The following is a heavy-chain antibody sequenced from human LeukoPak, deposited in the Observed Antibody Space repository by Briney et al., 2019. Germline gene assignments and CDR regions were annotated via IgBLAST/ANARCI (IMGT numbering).Heavy chain of an antibody. CDR1: GFTFRSYG. V-gene: IGHV3-33*01. CDR2: IWYDGSNK. D-gene: IGHD6-19*01. J-gene: IGHJ4*02. CDR3: ATAVASSSGWYADY. Sequence: GGSLRLSCAASGFTFRSYGMHWVRQAPGKGLEWVAVIWYDGSNKYYADSVKGRFTVSRDNSKNTLYLQMNSLRAEDTAVYYCATAVASSSGWYADYWAREPWSPSPQ.